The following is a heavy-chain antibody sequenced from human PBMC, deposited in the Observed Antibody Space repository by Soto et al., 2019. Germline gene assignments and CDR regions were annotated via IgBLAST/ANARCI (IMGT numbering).Heavy chain of an antibody. CDR3: VREGGTLGHSLGELFPTQNYHYYLLAV. CDR2: INPNSGGT. D-gene: IGHD3-10*01. Sequence: GASVKVSCKASGYTFTGYYMHWVRQAPGQGLEWMGWINPNSGGTNYAQKFQGWVTMTRDTSISTAYMEMKRLKSDDTAVFYCVREGGTLGHSLGELFPTQNYHYYLLAVCGQGTTITVSS. CDR1: GYTFTGYY. J-gene: IGHJ6*02. V-gene: IGHV1-2*04.